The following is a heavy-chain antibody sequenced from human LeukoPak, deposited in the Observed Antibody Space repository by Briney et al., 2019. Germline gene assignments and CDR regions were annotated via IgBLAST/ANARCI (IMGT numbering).Heavy chain of an antibody. D-gene: IGHD3-9*01. CDR1: GFTFSSYA. Sequence: GGSLRLSCAASGFTFSSYAMSWVRQAPGKGLEWVSAISGSGGSTYYADSVKGRFTISRDNSKNTLYLQMNSLRAEDTAVYYCAKDRPRGYYDILTGRDAFDIWGQGTMVTVSS. CDR3: AKDRPRGYYDILTGRDAFDI. V-gene: IGHV3-23*01. CDR2: ISGSGGST. J-gene: IGHJ3*02.